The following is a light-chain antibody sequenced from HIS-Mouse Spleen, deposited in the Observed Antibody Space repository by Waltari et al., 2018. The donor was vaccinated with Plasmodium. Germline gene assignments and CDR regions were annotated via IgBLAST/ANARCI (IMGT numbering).Light chain of an antibody. CDR2: QDS. CDR1: KLGYKY. V-gene: IGLV3-1*01. J-gene: IGLJ2*01. Sequence: SYELTQPPSVSVSPGQTASIPCPGDKLGYKYACWYQQKPGQSPVLVIYQDSKRPSGIPERFPGSNSGNTATLTISGTQAMDEADYYCQAWDSSTVVFGGGTKLTVL. CDR3: QAWDSSTVV.